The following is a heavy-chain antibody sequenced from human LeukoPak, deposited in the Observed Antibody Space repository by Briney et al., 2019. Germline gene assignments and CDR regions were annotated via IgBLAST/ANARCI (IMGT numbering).Heavy chain of an antibody. V-gene: IGHV1-46*01. CDR3: ARQVYSYGLDY. Sequence: EASVKVSCKASGYTFTTFYVHWVRQAPGQGLEWMGIINPWGDSTTYAQKFPGRVTMTTDTSTTTVYMELSSLRSEDTAVYYCARQVYSYGLDYWGQGTLVTVSS. CDR2: INPWGDST. J-gene: IGHJ4*02. D-gene: IGHD5-18*01. CDR1: GYTFTTFY.